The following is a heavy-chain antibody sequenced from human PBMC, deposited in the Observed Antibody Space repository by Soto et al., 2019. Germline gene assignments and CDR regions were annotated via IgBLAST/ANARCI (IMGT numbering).Heavy chain of an antibody. CDR2: ITGSGGGT. D-gene: IGHD6-13*01. V-gene: IGHV3-23*01. CDR1: GFTFSNYA. CDR3: AKRPLTAAGFDY. J-gene: IGHJ4*02. Sequence: EVQLLKSGGGLVQPGGSPRLSCAASGFTFSNYAMTWVRQAPGKGLEWVSVITGSGGGTYFVDSVKGRFTISRDNSKNTVYLQMNSLRAEDTAVYYCAKRPLTAAGFDYWGQGTLVTVSS.